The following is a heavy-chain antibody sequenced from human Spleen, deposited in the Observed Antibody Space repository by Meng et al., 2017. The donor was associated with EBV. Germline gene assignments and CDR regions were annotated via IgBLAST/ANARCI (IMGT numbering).Heavy chain of an antibody. CDR3: ARGEGRLRPNWFHP. Sequence: VVPREAGRGLGQTSGTLSLPCPCPSYYSRGGNWLTWVRPPPRKGLEWIGEISHYERTTYNPSLKSRVTISVDKSKNQFFLNLDSVAAADTAVYFCARGEGRLRPNWFHPWGQGTLVTVSS. J-gene: IGHJ5*02. CDR2: ISHYERT. D-gene: IGHD5/OR15-5a*01. V-gene: IGHV4-4*02. CDR1: SYYSRGGNW.